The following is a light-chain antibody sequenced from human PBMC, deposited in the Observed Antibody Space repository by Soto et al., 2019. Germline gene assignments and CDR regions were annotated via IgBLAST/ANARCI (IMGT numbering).Light chain of an antibody. CDR3: QQCYSRPLT. V-gene: IGKV4-1*01. CDR2: WAS. CDR1: QWFLHSSNNNNY. Sequence: DIVMTHSPDSLAVSLGESATITCKSSQWFLHSSNNNNYLTWYQQKPGQPPKVLISWASTRESGVPDRFTGSGSATDFTLTISNLQAEDVAVYYCQQCYSRPLTFGGGTKVDIK. J-gene: IGKJ4*01.